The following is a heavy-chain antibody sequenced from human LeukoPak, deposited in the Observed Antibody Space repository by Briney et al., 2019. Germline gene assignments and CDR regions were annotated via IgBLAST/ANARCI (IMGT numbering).Heavy chain of an antibody. J-gene: IGHJ4*02. CDR2: IYYSGST. V-gene: IGHV4-59*01. Sequence: SETLSLTCTVSGGSISSYYWSWIRQPPGKGLEWIGYIYYSGSTNYNPSLKSRVTISVDTSKNQFSLKLSSVTAADTAVYYCARGGMRIPADFDYWGQGTLVTVSS. CDR1: GGSISSYY. D-gene: IGHD2-15*01. CDR3: ARGGMRIPADFDY.